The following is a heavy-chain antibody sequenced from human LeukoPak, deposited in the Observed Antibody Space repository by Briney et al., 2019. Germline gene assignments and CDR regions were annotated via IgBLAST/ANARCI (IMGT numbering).Heavy chain of an antibody. V-gene: IGHV3-23*01. CDR2: ISGSGGST. CDR1: GFTFSSYA. Sequence: GGSLRLSCAASGFTFSSYAMSWVGQAPGKGLEWVSGISGSGGSTYYAESVKGGFNISRDNSKKTLYMQMNSLTADDTAVYYCAKANLIVLVPASLMDVWGKGTTVTVSS. CDR3: AKANLIVLVPASLMDV. D-gene: IGHD2-2*01. J-gene: IGHJ6*04.